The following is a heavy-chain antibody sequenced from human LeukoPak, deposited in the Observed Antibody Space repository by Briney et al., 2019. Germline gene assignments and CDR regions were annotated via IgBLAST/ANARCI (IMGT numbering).Heavy chain of an antibody. J-gene: IGHJ4*02. CDR3: ARGIAVVGDYYFDY. CDR1: GFTVSSNY. Sequence: GGSLRLSCAASGFTVSSNYMSWVRQAPGKGLEWVSSISSSSSYIYYADSVKGRFTISRDNAKNSLYLQMNSLRAEDTAVYYCARGIAVVGDYYFDYWGQGTLVTVSS. CDR2: ISSSSSYI. D-gene: IGHD6-19*01. V-gene: IGHV3-21*01.